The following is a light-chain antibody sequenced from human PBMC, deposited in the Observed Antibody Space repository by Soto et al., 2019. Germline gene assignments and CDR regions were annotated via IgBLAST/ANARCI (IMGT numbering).Light chain of an antibody. CDR2: AAS. CDR1: QGISSY. CDR3: QQYYSYRT. V-gene: IGKV1-8*01. Sequence: AIRMAQSPSSLSSSTGYRVTVTCRASQGISSYLAWYHQKPGKAPKLLIYAASTLQSGVPSRFSGSGSGTDFTLTISCLQSEDFATYCCQQYYSYRTFGQGTKVDIK. J-gene: IGKJ1*01.